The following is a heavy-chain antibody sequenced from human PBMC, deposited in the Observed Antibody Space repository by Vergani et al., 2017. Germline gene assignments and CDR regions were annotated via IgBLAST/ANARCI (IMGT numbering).Heavy chain of an antibody. Sequence: QVQLVQSGAEVKKPGASVRVSCKASGFTFTSYHIHWVRQAPGQGLDWLGRIDPNSVDTRYSQRFQDRVTITRDTSINTAYMELSSLRSEDTAVYYCARMDYGVNPYYYGMDVWGQGTTVTVSS. V-gene: IGHV1-2*06. CDR3: ARMDYGVNPYYYGMDV. CDR1: GFTFTSYH. CDR2: IDPNSVDT. J-gene: IGHJ6*02. D-gene: IGHD4-17*01.